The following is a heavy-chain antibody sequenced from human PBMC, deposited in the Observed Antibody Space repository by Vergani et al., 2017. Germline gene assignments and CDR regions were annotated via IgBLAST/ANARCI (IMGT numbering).Heavy chain of an antibody. Sequence: EVQLVESGGGLVQPGGSLRLSCAASGFTFSSYSMNWVRQAPGKGLEWVSYISSSSSTIYYADSVKGRFTISRDNSQNTVNLQMNSLRVDDTAVYYCAKDLGGCNSISCSYYMDVWGKGTTVTVSS. V-gene: IGHV3-48*01. CDR3: AKDLGGCNSISCSYYMDV. CDR1: GFTFSSYS. D-gene: IGHD2/OR15-2a*01. J-gene: IGHJ6*03. CDR2: ISSSSSTI.